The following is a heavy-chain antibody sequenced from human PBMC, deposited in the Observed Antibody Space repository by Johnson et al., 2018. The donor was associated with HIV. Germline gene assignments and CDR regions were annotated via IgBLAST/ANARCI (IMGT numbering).Heavy chain of an antibody. J-gene: IGHJ3*01. Sequence: QVQLVESGGGVVQPGRSLRLSCAASGFTFSSYAMHWVRQAPGKGLEWVAVISYDGSNKYYADSVKGRFTISRDTSKKSVFLQMNNLRPEDTAVYYCAKETRDSRSAFDVWGQGTLVTVSS. V-gene: IGHV3-30-3*02. CDR2: ISYDGSNK. CDR1: GFTFSSYA. D-gene: IGHD4-11*01. CDR3: AKETRDSRSAFDV.